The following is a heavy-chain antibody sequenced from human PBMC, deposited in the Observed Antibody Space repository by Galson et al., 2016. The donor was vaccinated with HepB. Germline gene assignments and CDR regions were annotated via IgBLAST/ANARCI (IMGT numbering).Heavy chain of an antibody. CDR3: VRVRSVGLQDAFDI. CDR2: INWSGEIT. J-gene: IGHJ3*02. D-gene: IGHD5-24*01. CDR1: GFTFDDFG. Sequence: SLRLSCAASGFTFDDFGKSWVRQAPGKGLEWVSGINWSGEITRYADYVNGRITISRDNTRNSLSLEMNSLRAEDTALYHCVRVRSVGLQDAFDIWGQGTMVTVSS. V-gene: IGHV3-20*01.